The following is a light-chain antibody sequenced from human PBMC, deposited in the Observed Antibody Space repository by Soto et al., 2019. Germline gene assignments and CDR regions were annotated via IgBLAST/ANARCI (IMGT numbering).Light chain of an antibody. J-gene: IGLJ1*01. Sequence: QSVLTQPASVSGSPGQSITISCTGTSSDVGGYDYVSWYQHHPGKAPKFMIYEVTNRPSGVSHRFSGSKSGNTASLTISGLQAEDEADYYCSSYTTSNTYVFGTGTKLNVL. CDR3: SSYTTSNTYV. V-gene: IGLV2-14*01. CDR2: EVT. CDR1: SSDVGGYDY.